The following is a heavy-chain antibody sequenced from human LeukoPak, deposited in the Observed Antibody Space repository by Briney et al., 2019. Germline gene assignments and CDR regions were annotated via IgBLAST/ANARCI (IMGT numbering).Heavy chain of an antibody. CDR3: AREAAAAEGWFDY. V-gene: IGHV3-53*04. J-gene: IGHJ4*02. D-gene: IGHD6-13*01. CDR1: GFTVSSNY. CDR2: IYSGGST. Sequence: PGGSLRLSCAASGFTVSSNYMSWVRQAPGKGLEWVSVIYSGGSTYYADSVKGRFTISRHNSKNTLYLQVNSLRAEDTAVYYCAREAAAAEGWFDYWGQGTLVTVSS.